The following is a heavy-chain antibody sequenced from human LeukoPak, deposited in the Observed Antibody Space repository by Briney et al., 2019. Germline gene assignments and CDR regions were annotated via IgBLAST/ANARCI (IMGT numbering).Heavy chain of an antibody. D-gene: IGHD6-13*01. CDR3: ARFTKDSSSSSGYYFDY. CDR2: IYTSGST. V-gene: IGHV4-4*07. Sequence: PSETLSLTRTVSGVSVTSYYWSWLRQPAGKGLEWIGRIYTSGSTSYNPSLRSRLTMSVDTSKNQFSLNLSSVTAADTAVYYCARFTKDSSSSSGYYFDYWGQGTLVTVSS. J-gene: IGHJ4*02. CDR1: GVSVTSYY.